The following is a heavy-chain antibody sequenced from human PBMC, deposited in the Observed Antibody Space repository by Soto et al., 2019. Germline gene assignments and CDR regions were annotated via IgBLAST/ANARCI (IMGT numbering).Heavy chain of an antibody. Sequence: QVQLQESGPGLMKPSGTLSLTCAVSGGSISSSNWWSWVRQPPGKGLEWIGEIYHSGSTNYNPSLKSRVTISVDKWKKQFSLKLSSVSAADTAVYYCEGVVGCYYYGMDVLGQGTPITVSS. V-gene: IGHV4-4*02. D-gene: IGHD2-2*01. CDR2: IYHSGST. CDR1: GGSISSSNW. CDR3: EGVVGCYYYGMDV. J-gene: IGHJ6*02.